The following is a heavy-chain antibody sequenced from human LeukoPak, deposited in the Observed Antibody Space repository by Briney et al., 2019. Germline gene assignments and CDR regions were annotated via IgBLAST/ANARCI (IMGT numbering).Heavy chain of an antibody. CDR3: ARGHPRTYYYDSSGYHPADAFDI. V-gene: IGHV4-30-4*01. J-gene: IGHJ3*02. D-gene: IGHD3-22*01. CDR1: GGSISSGDYY. Sequence: PSETLSLTCTVSGGSISSGDYYWSWIRQPPGKGLEWIGYIYYSGSTYYNPSLKSRVTISVNTSKNQFSLKLSSVTAADTAVNYCARGHPRTYYYDSSGYHPADAFDIWGQGTMVTVSS. CDR2: IYYSGST.